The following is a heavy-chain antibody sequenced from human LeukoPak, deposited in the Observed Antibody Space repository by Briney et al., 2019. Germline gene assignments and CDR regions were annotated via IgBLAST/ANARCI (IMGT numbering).Heavy chain of an antibody. V-gene: IGHV3-74*01. Sequence: PGGSLRLSCAASGFTFSTYWMYWVRQAPGTGLVWVSRIKYDGTSTSYADSVKGRFTISRDNAKNTLYLQMNSLRAEDTAVYYCAKYPTSQSIAAVFDYWGQGTLVTVSS. J-gene: IGHJ4*02. D-gene: IGHD6-6*01. CDR3: AKYPTSQSIAAVFDY. CDR2: IKYDGTST. CDR1: GFTFSTYW.